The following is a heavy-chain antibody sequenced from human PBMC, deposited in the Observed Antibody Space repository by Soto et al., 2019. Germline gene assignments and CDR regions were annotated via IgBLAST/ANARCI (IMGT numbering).Heavy chain of an antibody. CDR3: ATSYGSGYRAFDY. J-gene: IGHJ4*02. D-gene: IGHD3-10*01. CDR2: VNPILSLS. CDR1: GDTFNFYS. V-gene: IGHV1-69*02. Sequence: QVQLVQSGAEVMRPGSSVKVSCKASGDTFNFYSINWVRQAPGLGLEWLGRVNPILSLSNYAQRFQGRVTMTADKSTSTAYMILNSLKSEDTAIYYCATSYGSGYRAFDYWGQGALVTVSS.